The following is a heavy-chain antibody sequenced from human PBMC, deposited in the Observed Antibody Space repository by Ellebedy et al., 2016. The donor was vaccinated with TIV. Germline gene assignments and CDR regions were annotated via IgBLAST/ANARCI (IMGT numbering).Heavy chain of an antibody. CDR2: ISISGGPT. J-gene: IGHJ4*02. CDR3: AGRAYNWNDGSLFDY. V-gene: IGHV3-21*04. D-gene: IGHD1-1*01. CDR1: GFTLSNYD. Sequence: GGSLRLSCTASGFTLSNYDMRWVRQAPGKGLEWVSSISISGGPTFYADSVKGRFTISRDNAKNSLYLQMNSLRAEDTAVYYCAGRAYNWNDGSLFDYWGQGTLVTVSS.